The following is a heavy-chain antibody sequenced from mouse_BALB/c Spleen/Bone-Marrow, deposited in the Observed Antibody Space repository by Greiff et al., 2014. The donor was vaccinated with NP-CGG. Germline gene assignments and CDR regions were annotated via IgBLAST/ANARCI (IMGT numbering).Heavy chain of an antibody. J-gene: IGHJ2*01. Sequence: VQLQQSGAEPVKPGASVKLSCTASGFNIKDTYMHWVKQRPEQGLEWIGRIDPANGKTKYDPKFQGKGTITADTSSNKTYLQLSSRTLEDKAVDYCDSGHGYYVGYYIDNWGQGTTLTVSS. CDR1: GFNIKDTY. D-gene: IGHD2-3*01. CDR3: DSGHGYYVGYYIDN. V-gene: IGHV14-3*02. CDR2: IDPANGKT.